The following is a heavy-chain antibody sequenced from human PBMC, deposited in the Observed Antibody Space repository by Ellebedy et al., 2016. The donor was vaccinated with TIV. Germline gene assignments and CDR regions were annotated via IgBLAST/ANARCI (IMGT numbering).Heavy chain of an antibody. J-gene: IGHJ6*02. CDR1: GFSLNNFG. Sequence: GESLKISXEASGFSLNNFGMHWVRQAPGKGLEWVAFIWHDGSHTYHADTLRGRFTISRDTSTNTLYLQMNSLRAEDTALYFCARDYQNGMDVWGQGTTVTVSS. CDR2: IWHDGSHT. V-gene: IGHV3-33*01. D-gene: IGHD2-2*01. CDR3: ARDYQNGMDV.